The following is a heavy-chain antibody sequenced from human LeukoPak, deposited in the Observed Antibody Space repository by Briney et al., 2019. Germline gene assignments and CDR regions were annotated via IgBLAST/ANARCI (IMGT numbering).Heavy chain of an antibody. Sequence: SETLSLTCTVSRGSISRSSYCWGGIRQPPGKGLEGIGSIYYSGSTYYNPSLKSRVTISVDTSKTQFSLKMSSVTAAETVVYYCARDGPNWGLLWGQGTLVTVSS. V-gene: IGHV4-39*02. CDR2: IYYSGST. D-gene: IGHD7-27*01. CDR1: RGSISRSSYC. J-gene: IGHJ4*02. CDR3: ARDGPNWGLL.